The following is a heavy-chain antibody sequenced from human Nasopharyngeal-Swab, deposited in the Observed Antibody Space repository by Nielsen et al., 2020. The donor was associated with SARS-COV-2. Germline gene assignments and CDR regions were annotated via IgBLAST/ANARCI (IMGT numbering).Heavy chain of an antibody. CDR3: ASLPNPYQGWFDP. J-gene: IGHJ5*02. CDR1: GYSFTSYW. CDR2: IYPGDPDT. Sequence: GESLKISCKGSGYSFTSYWIGWVRQMPGKGLEWMGIIYPGDPDTRYSPSFQGQVTISADKSISTVYLQWSSLKASDTAMYYCASLPNPYQGWFDPWGQGTLVTVSS. V-gene: IGHV5-51*01. D-gene: IGHD2-2*01.